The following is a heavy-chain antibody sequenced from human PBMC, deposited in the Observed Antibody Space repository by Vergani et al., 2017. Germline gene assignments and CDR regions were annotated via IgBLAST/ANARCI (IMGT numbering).Heavy chain of an antibody. CDR2: INPNSGGT. CDR3: ARVRAYYDSSGYPDEYFDY. V-gene: IGHV1-2*02. D-gene: IGHD3-22*01. J-gene: IGHJ4*02. CDR1: GYTFTGYY. Sequence: QVQLVQSGAEVKKPGASVKVSCKASGYTFTGYYMHWVRQAPGQGLEWMGWINPNSGGTNYAQKFQGRVTMTRDTSISTAYMELSSVTAADTAVYYCARVRAYYDSSGYPDEYFDYWGQGTLVTVSS.